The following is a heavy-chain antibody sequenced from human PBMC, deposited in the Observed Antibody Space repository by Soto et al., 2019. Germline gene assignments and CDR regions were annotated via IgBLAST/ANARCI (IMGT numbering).Heavy chain of an antibody. CDR3: AQRLDGDWFDP. CDR2: IYWDDDK. D-gene: IGHD4-17*01. CDR1: GFSLSTSGVG. Sequence: QITLKESGPTLVKPTQTLTLTCTFSGFSLSTSGVGVGWIRQPPGKALEWLALIYWDDDKRYSPSLKSRFTITKDTSKNQVVLTMTNMDPVDTATYYCAQRLDGDWFDPWGQGTLVTVSS. J-gene: IGHJ5*02. V-gene: IGHV2-5*02.